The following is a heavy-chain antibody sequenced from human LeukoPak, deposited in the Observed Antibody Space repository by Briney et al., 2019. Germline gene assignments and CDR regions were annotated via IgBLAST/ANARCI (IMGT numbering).Heavy chain of an antibody. CDR3: ARRGCSSTSCYNNWFDP. CDR2: MNPNSGNT. V-gene: IGHV1-8*03. CDR1: GYTFTSYD. Sequence: ASVKVSCKASGYTFTSYDINWVRQATGQGLEWMGWMNPNSGNTGYAQKFQGRVTITRNTSISTAYMELSSLRSEDTAVYYCARRGCSSTSCYNNWFDPWGRGTLVTVSS. J-gene: IGHJ5*01. D-gene: IGHD2-2*02.